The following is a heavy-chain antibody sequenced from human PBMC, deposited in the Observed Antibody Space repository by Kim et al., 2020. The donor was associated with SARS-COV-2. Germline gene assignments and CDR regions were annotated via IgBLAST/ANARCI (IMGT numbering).Heavy chain of an antibody. CDR3: TSSGIAARYAFDI. CDR1: GFTFSNAW. D-gene: IGHD6-6*01. J-gene: IGHJ3*02. Sequence: GGSLRLSCAASGFTFSNAWMSWVRQAPGKGLEWVGRIKSKTDGGTTDYAPPVKGRFTISRDDSKNTLYLQVNSLRTEDTAVYYCTSSGIAARYAFDIWGQGTMVTVSS. V-gene: IGHV3-15*01. CDR2: IKSKTDGGTT.